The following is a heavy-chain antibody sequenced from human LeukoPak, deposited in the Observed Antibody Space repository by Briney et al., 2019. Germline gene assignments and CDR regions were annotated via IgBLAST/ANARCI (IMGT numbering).Heavy chain of an antibody. V-gene: IGHV4-59*01. J-gene: IGHJ5*02. CDR1: GGSISSYY. Sequence: SETLSLTCTVSGGSISSYYWSWIRQPPGKGLEWIGYIYYSGSTNYNPFLKSRVTISVDTSKNQFSLKLSSVTAADTAVYYCARGGYSYGPGWFDPWGQGTLVTASS. D-gene: IGHD5-18*01. CDR3: ARGGYSYGPGWFDP. CDR2: IYYSGST.